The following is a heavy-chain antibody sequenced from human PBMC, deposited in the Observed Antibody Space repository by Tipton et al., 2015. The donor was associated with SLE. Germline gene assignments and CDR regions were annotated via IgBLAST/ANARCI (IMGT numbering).Heavy chain of an antibody. J-gene: IGHJ4*02. V-gene: IGHV3-74*01. Sequence: SLRLSCAASGFTFSNYWMHWVRQGPGKGLVWASRINSDGDDTGNADSVKGRFTISRDNAKSTLYLQMNSLRAEDTAIYYCASGGHVDYCGQGTLVTVSS. CDR2: INSDGDDT. CDR1: GFTFSNYW. CDR3: ASGGHVDY. D-gene: IGHD3-16*01.